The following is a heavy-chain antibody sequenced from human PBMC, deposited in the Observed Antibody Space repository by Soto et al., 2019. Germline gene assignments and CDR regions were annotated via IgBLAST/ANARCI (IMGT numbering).Heavy chain of an antibody. D-gene: IGHD3-3*01. CDR2: IYHSGST. CDR1: GGSISSSNC. Sequence: SETLSLTCAVSGGSISSSNCLILFRHPPGKVLEWIGEIYHSGSTNYNPSLKSRVTISVDKSKNQFSLKLSSVTAADTAVYYCARNHQNKRITIFGVVTYYFDYWGQGTLVTVSS. CDR3: ARNHQNKRITIFGVVTYYFDY. V-gene: IGHV4-4*02. J-gene: IGHJ4*02.